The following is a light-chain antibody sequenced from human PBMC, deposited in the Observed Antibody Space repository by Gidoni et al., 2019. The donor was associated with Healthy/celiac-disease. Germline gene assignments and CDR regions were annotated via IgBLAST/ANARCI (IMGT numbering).Light chain of an antibody. J-gene: IGLJ3*02. CDR3: AAWDDSLSGPWV. CDR1: SSNIGSNY. V-gene: IGLV1-47*01. CDR2: RNN. Sequence: SVLPQPPSASGPPGQTVTISCSGSSSNIGSNYVYWYQQLPGTAPKLLIYRNNQRPSGVPDRFSGSKSGTSASLAISGLRSEDEADYYCAAWDDSLSGPWVFGGGTKLTVL.